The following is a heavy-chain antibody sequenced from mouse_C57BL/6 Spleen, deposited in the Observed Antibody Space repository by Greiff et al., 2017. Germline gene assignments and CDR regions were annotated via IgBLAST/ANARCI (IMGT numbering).Heavy chain of an antibody. J-gene: IGHJ4*01. Sequence: EVHLVESEGGLVQPGSSMTLTCTASGFTFSDYYMAWVRQVPEKGLEWVANINYDGSSTYYLDSLKSRFIISRDNAKNILYLQMSSLKSEDTATYYCARAFYYGSTYYYAMDYWGQGTSVTVSS. V-gene: IGHV5-16*01. D-gene: IGHD1-1*01. CDR1: GFTFSDYY. CDR2: INYDGSST. CDR3: ARAFYYGSTYYYAMDY.